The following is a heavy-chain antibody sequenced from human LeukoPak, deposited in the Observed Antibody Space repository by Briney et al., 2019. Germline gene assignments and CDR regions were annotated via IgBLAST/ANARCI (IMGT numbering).Heavy chain of an antibody. V-gene: IGHV3-7*01. CDR3: ASGYRLRAFDI. D-gene: IGHD3-22*01. J-gene: IGHJ3*02. CDR1: GFTFSNYW. CDR2: IKQDGSEK. Sequence: GGSLRLSCAASGFTFSNYWMNWVRQAPGKGLEWVAIIKQDGSEKYYVDSVKGRFTISRDNAKNSLYLQMNSLRAEDTAVYYCASGYRLRAFDIWGQGTMVTVSS.